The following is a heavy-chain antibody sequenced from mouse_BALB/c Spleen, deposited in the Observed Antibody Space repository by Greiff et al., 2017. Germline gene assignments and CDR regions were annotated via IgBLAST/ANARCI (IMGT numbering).Heavy chain of an antibody. CDR3: ARGGNYYFDY. CDR2: IDTSDSYT. V-gene: IGHV1-69*01. D-gene: IGHD2-1*01. J-gene: IGHJ2*01. CDR1: GYTFTDYW. Sequence: QVQLQQPGAELVMPGASVKMSCKASGYTFTDYWMHWVKQRPGQGLEWIGAIDTSDSYTSYNQKFKGKATLTVDESSSTAYMQLSSLTSEDSAVYYCARGGNYYFDYWGQGTTLTVSS.